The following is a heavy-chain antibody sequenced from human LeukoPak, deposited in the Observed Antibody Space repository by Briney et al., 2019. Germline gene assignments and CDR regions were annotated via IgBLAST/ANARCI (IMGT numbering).Heavy chain of an antibody. D-gene: IGHD3-22*01. CDR1: GFTFSSYE. J-gene: IGHJ4*02. CDR2: ISSSGSTI. CDR3: AKDLGYYYDSSGYLGH. V-gene: IGHV3-48*03. Sequence: GGSLRLSCAASGFTFSSYEMNWVRQAPGKGLEWVSYISSSGSTIYYADSVKGRFTISRDNSKNTLYLQMNSLRAEDTAVYYCAKDLGYYYDSSGYLGHWGQGTLVTVSS.